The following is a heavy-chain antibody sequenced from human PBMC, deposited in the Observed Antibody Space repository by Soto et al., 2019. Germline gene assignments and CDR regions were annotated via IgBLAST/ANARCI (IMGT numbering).Heavy chain of an antibody. V-gene: IGHV4-4*07. Sequence: SETLSLTCTVSRGSISSYYWSWIRQPAGKGLEWIGRIYNSGSTNYNSSLKSRVTMSLDTSKNQFSLKLSSVTAADTAVYYCARLGCGIRGVIMKEHWCLDVWGQGTTVTVSS. CDR1: RGSISSYY. D-gene: IGHD3-10*01. J-gene: IGHJ6*02. CDR3: ARLGCGIRGVIMKEHWCLDV. CDR2: IYNSGST.